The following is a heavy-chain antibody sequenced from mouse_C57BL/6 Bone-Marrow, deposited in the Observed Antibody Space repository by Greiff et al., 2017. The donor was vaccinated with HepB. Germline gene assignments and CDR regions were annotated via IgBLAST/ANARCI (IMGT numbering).Heavy chain of an antibody. D-gene: IGHD2-5*01. Sequence: EVKLVESGGGLVKPGGSLKLSCAASGFTFSSYAMSWVRQTPEKRLEWVATISDGGSYTYYPDNVKGRFTISRDNAKNNLYLQMSHLKSEDTAMYYCARSYSNYSYYAMDYWGQGTSVTVSS. CDR1: GFTFSSYA. CDR2: ISDGGSYT. V-gene: IGHV5-4*03. CDR3: ARSYSNYSYYAMDY. J-gene: IGHJ4*01.